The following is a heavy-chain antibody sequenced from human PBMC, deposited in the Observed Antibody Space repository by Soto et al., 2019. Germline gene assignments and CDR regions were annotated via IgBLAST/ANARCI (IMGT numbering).Heavy chain of an antibody. V-gene: IGHV1-69*13. CDR1: GGTFSSYA. D-gene: IGHD3-22*01. Sequence: SVKVSCKASGGTFSSYAISWVRQAPGQGLEWMGGIIPIFGTANYAQKFQGRVTITADESTSTAYMELSSLRSEDTAVYYCARDVAPYYYDSSGNYYFDYWGQGTLVTVSS. CDR2: IIPIFGTA. CDR3: ARDVAPYYYDSSGNYYFDY. J-gene: IGHJ4*02.